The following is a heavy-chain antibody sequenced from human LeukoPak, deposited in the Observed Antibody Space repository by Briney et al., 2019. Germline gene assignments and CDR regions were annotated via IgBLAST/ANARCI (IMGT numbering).Heavy chain of an antibody. V-gene: IGHV4-59*08. Sequence: PSETLSLTCIVSGGSISSYYWSWIRQPPGKGLEWIGYIYYSGSTNYNPSLKSRVTISVDTSKNQFSLKLSSVTAADTAVYYCARLRGGYDFWSGYYTFDYWGQGTLVTVSS. J-gene: IGHJ4*02. CDR2: IYYSGST. D-gene: IGHD3-3*01. CDR1: GGSISSYY. CDR3: ARLRGGYDFWSGYYTFDY.